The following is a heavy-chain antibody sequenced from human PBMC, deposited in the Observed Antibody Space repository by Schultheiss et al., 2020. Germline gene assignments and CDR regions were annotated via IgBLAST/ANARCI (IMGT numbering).Heavy chain of an antibody. CDR3: ARGETATTQILFDY. J-gene: IGHJ4*02. CDR1: GFTFSSYA. CDR2: IYSGGST. D-gene: IGHD5-24*01. Sequence: GESLKISFAASGFTFSSYAMSWVRQAPGKGLEWVSLIYSGGSTVYADSVKGRFTISKDNSKNTLYLQMNSLRAEDTAIYYCARGETATTQILFDYWGQGTLVTVSS. V-gene: IGHV3-66*01.